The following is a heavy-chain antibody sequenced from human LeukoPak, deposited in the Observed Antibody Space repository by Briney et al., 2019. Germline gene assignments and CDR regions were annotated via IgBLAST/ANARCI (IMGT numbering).Heavy chain of an antibody. V-gene: IGHV4-59*01. J-gene: IGHJ4*02. CDR2: LYYSGST. CDR3: ARAAGRSWFVFDY. Sequence: PSETLSLTCTVSGGSISSYYWSWIRQPPGKGLECIGYLYYSGSTNYNPSLKSRVTISVDTSKNQFSLKLSSVTAADTAMYYCARAAGRSWFVFDYWGQGTLVTVSS. D-gene: IGHD6-13*01. CDR1: GGSISSYY.